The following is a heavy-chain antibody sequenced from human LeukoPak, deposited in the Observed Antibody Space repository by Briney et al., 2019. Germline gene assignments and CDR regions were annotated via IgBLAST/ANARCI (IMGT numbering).Heavy chain of an antibody. J-gene: IGHJ4*02. Sequence: GASVKASCKASGYTFTSYYMHWVRQAPGQGLEWMGWINPNSGGTNYAQKFQGRVTMTRDTSISTAYMELSRLRSDDTAVYYCARGLAVAGPGPDYWGQGTLVTVSS. CDR3: ARGLAVAGPGPDY. CDR2: INPNSGGT. CDR1: GYTFTSYY. V-gene: IGHV1-2*02. D-gene: IGHD6-19*01.